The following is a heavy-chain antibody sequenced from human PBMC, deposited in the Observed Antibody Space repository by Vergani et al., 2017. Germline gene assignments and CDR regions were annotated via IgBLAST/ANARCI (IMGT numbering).Heavy chain of an antibody. Sequence: QVQLVQSGAEVKKPGASVKVSCKASGYTFTGYYMHWVRQAPGQGLEWMGWINPNSGGTNYAQKFQGWVTMTRDTSISTAYMELSRLRSDDTAVYYCARDRNDGCSSTSCSTGDFYGMDVWGQGTTVTVSS. CDR3: ARDRNDGCSSTSCSTGDFYGMDV. D-gene: IGHD2-2*01. CDR1: GYTFTGYY. CDR2: INPNSGGT. J-gene: IGHJ6*02. V-gene: IGHV1-2*04.